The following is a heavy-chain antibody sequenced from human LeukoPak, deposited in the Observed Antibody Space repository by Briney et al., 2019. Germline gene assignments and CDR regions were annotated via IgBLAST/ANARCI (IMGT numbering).Heavy chain of an antibody. Sequence: GGSLRLSCAASGFTFSDYYMSWIRQAPGRGLEWVSYISSSGSTIYYADSVKGRFTISRDNAKNSLYLQMNSLRAEDTAVYYCARDIVVVPAAIPSPFDYWGQGTLVTVSS. CDR2: ISSSGSTI. CDR1: GFTFSDYY. J-gene: IGHJ4*02. D-gene: IGHD2-2*02. CDR3: ARDIVVVPAAIPSPFDY. V-gene: IGHV3-11*01.